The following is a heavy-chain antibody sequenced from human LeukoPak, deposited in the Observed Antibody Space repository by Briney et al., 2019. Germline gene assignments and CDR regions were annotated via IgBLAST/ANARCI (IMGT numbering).Heavy chain of an antibody. J-gene: IGHJ5*02. CDR3: ARGARQTYYYGSGSYSPNWFDP. D-gene: IGHD3-10*01. CDR1: GGSFSGYY. Sequence: SETLSLTCAVYGGSFSGYYWSWIRQPPGKGLDWIGEIIHIGSTNYNPSLKSRVTISVDTSKNQFSLKLSSVTAADTAVYYCARGARQTYYYGSGSYSPNWFDPWGQGTLVTVSS. V-gene: IGHV4-34*01. CDR2: IIHIGST.